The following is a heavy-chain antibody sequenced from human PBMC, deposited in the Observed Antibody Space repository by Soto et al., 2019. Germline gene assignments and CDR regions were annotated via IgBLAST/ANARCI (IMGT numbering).Heavy chain of an antibody. CDR2: INSDGSST. Sequence: EVQLVESGGGLVQPGGSLRLSCAASGFTFSTFWMHWVRQAPGKRPVWVSRINSDGSSTIYADSVKGRFTISRDNAKNTLYLQMNSLRGEDTAVYYCARYHYYDGNWGQGTLVTVSS. V-gene: IGHV3-74*01. CDR3: ARYHYYDGN. J-gene: IGHJ4*02. CDR1: GFTFSTFW. D-gene: IGHD3-22*01.